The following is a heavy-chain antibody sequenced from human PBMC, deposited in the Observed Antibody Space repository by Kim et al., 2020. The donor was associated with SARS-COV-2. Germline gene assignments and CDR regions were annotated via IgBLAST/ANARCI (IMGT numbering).Heavy chain of an antibody. CDR2: IDHSGSA. J-gene: IGHJ4*02. Sequence: SETLSLTCAVYGGSFSRYYWTWIRQPPGKGLEWIGDIDHSGSANYNPSLKSRVTISIDTSNNQFSLKMNSVTAADTAIYYCARYDFWSRGTLVTVSS. D-gene: IGHD3-3*01. CDR1: GGSFSRYY. CDR3: ARYDF. V-gene: IGHV4-34*01.